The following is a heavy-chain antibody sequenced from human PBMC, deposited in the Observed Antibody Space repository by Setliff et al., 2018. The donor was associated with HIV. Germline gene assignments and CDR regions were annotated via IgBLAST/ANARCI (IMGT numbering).Heavy chain of an antibody. D-gene: IGHD6-19*01. Sequence: VASVKVSCKASGYTFNSYGISWVRQAPGQGPEWVGWIATYNGNTNYAQRLQGRVTLTTDTSTSTAYMELRSLRFDDTAVYFCARGVSQAYTYGSGAYYYFDFWGLGTLVTVS. CDR1: GYTFNSYG. V-gene: IGHV1-18*01. J-gene: IGHJ4*02. CDR2: IATYNGNT. CDR3: ARGVSQAYTYGSGAYYYFDF.